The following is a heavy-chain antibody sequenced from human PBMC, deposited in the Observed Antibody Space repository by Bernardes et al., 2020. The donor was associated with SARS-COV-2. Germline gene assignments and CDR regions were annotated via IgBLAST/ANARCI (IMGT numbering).Heavy chain of an antibody. J-gene: IGHJ6*02. CDR1: GFTFSSYG. CDR2: IWYDGSNK. CDR3: ARDAYYYDRSGYYWGKYDYYGMDV. Sequence: GGSLRLSCAASGFTFSSYGMPWVRQAPGKGLEWVAFIWYDGSNKNYADSVKGRFAISRDNSKNTLYLQMNSLRAEDTAVYYCARDAYYYDRSGYYWGKYDYYGMDVWGQGTTVTVSS. D-gene: IGHD3-22*01. V-gene: IGHV3-33*01.